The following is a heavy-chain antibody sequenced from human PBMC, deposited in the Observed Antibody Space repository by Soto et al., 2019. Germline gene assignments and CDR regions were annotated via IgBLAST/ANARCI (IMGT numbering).Heavy chain of an antibody. V-gene: IGHV4-34*01. Sequence: KTSETLSLTCAFYCGSFIGYYWSWIRQPPGKGLEWIGEINHSGTTNYNPSLKSRVTILVDTSKNQFSLKLNSVTAADTAVFYCARVTRGDYLLTFSLRGMDVWGQGTTVTVSS. CDR1: CGSFIGYY. J-gene: IGHJ6*02. CDR3: ARVTRGDYLLTFSLRGMDV. CDR2: INHSGTT. D-gene: IGHD4-17*01.